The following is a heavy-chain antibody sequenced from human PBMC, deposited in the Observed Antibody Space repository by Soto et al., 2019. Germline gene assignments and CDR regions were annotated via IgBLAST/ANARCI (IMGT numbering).Heavy chain of an antibody. D-gene: IGHD2-21*01. Sequence: QVQLVESGGGVVQPGRSLRLSCAASGFTFRSYGMHWVRQAPGKGLEWVAIIWYDGSNKYYADSVKGRFTISRDNSKNTLSLQMNGLRAEDTAAYYCARDGYCAIDDCYNGEDYWGQGTLVTVAS. J-gene: IGHJ4*02. CDR1: GFTFRSYG. V-gene: IGHV3-33*01. CDR2: IWYDGSNK. CDR3: ARDGYCAIDDCYNGEDY.